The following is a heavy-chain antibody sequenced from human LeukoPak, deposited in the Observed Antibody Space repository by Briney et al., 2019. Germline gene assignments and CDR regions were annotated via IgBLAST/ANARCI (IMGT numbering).Heavy chain of an antibody. V-gene: IGHV4-59*01. J-gene: IGHJ5*02. Sequence: PSETLSLTCTVSGGSTSSYYWSWIRQPPGKGLEWIGYIYYSGSTNYNPSLKSRVTISVDTSKNQFSLKLSSVTAADTAVYYCARATDYWFDPWGQGTLVTVSS. CDR3: ARATDYWFDP. CDR2: IYYSGST. CDR1: GGSTSSYY.